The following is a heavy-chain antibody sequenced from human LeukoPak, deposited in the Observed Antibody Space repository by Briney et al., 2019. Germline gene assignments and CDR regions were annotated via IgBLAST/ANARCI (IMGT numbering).Heavy chain of an antibody. CDR2: IFAAGTNK. J-gene: IGHJ4*02. CDR1: GFTFSNYA. V-gene: IGHV3-30*02. D-gene: IGHD3-10*02. Sequence: PGGSLRLSCAASGFTFSNYAMHWVRQAPGKGLEWVAFIFAAGTNKYYADSVKGRFIISRDNSKNTLSLQMDSLRAEDTAVYYCARNVDNWNYVDYWGQGTLVTVSS. CDR3: ARNVDNWNYVDY.